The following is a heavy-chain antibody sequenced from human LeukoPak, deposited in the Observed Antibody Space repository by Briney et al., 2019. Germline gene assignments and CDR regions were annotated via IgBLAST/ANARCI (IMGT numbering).Heavy chain of an antibody. V-gene: IGHV3-7*01. Sequence: QPGGSLRLSCAASGFTFSSYWMSWVRQAPGKGLEWVANIKQDGSEKYYVDSVKGRFTISRDNAKNSLYLQMNSLRAEDTAVYYCARARRDLWWLGYYFDYWGQGTLVTVSS. D-gene: IGHD5-12*01. J-gene: IGHJ4*02. CDR2: IKQDGSEK. CDR1: GFTFSSYW. CDR3: ARARRDLWWLGYYFDY.